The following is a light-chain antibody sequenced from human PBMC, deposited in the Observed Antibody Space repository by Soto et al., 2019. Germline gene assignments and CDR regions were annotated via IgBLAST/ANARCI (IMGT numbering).Light chain of an antibody. Sequence: SYVLTQPPSVSVAPGKTARITCGGNHIGSKSVHWYQQRPGQAPVLVIYYASDRPSGIPERFSGSNSGNTATLTISRVEAGDEADYDCQVWDTSSDPSWVFGGGTKLTVL. V-gene: IGLV3-21*04. CDR1: HIGSKS. J-gene: IGLJ3*02. CDR2: YAS. CDR3: QVWDTSSDPSWV.